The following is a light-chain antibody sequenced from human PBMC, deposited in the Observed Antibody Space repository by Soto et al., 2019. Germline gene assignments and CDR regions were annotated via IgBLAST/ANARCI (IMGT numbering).Light chain of an antibody. CDR1: QSISSW. V-gene: IGKV1-5*01. J-gene: IGKJ2*01. Sequence: DIQMTQSPSTLSASVGDRVTITCRASQSISSWLAWYQQKPGKAPKLLIYDASSLESGVPSRFSGSGSGTVFTLTISSLQPDDFATYCCKQYNSYLYTFGQRTKLEMK. CDR2: DAS. CDR3: KQYNSYLYT.